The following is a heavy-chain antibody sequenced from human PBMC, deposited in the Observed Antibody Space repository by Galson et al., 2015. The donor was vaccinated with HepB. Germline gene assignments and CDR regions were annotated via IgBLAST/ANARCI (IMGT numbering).Heavy chain of an antibody. V-gene: IGHV3-30-3*01. J-gene: IGHJ4*02. CDR3: ARRLDFDY. CDR2: ISYDGSNK. D-gene: IGHD3-22*01. CDR1: GFTFSSYA. Sequence: SLRLSCAASGFTFSSYAMHWVRQAPGKGLEWVAVISYDGSNKYYADSVKGRFTISRGNSKNTLYLQMNSLRAGDTAVYYCARRLDFDYWGQGTLVTVSS.